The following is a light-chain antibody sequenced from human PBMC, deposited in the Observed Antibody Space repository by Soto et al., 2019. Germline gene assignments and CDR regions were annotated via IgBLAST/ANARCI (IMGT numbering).Light chain of an antibody. CDR3: SSYTSSSSRVV. Sequence: QSALTQPPSASGSPGQSITISCTGTSSDVGGYNYVSWYQQHPGKAPKLMIYEVNKRPSGVSNRFSGSKSGNTASLTLSGLQAEDEADYDCSSYTSSSSRVVFGGGTKLTVL. V-gene: IGLV2-14*01. CDR1: SSDVGGYNY. J-gene: IGLJ2*01. CDR2: EVN.